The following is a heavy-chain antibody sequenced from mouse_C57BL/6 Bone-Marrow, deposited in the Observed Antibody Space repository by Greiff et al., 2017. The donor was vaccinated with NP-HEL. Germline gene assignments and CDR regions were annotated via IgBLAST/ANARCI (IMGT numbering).Heavy chain of an antibody. J-gene: IGHJ2*01. CDR3: AGNLLLRGYYFDY. CDR2: IDPNSGGT. D-gene: IGHD1-1*01. V-gene: IGHV1-72*01. CDR1: GYTFTSYW. Sequence: QVQLKQSGAELVKPGASVKLSCKASGYTFTSYWMHWVKQRPGRGLEWIGRIDPNSGGTKYNEKFKSKATLTVDKPSSTAYMQLSSLTSEDSAVYYCAGNLLLRGYYFDYWGQGTTLTVSS.